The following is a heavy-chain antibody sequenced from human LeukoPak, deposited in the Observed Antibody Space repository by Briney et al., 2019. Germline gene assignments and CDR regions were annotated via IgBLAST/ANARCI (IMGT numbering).Heavy chain of an antibody. CDR2: IYYSGST. CDR1: GYSISSGYY. CDR3: ARENLAAAAPGEFDY. Sequence: SETLSLTCSVSGYSISSGYYWDWIRQPPGKGLEWIASIYYSGSTYYNPSLKSRVTISVDTSKNQFSLKLSSVTAADTAVYYCARENLAAAAPGEFDYWGQGTLVTVSS. J-gene: IGHJ4*02. D-gene: IGHD6-13*01. V-gene: IGHV4-38-2*02.